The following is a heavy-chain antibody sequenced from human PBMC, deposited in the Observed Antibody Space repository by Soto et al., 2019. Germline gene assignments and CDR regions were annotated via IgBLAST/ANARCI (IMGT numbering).Heavy chain of an antibody. J-gene: IGHJ4*02. Sequence: EASVKVSCKASGYTFTSYGISWVRQAPGQGLEWMGWISAYNGNTNYAQKLQGRVTMTTDTSTSTAYMELRSLRSDDTAVYYCARGLITGSQYSGGWYYFDSWGQGTQVTVSS. D-gene: IGHD1-26*01. CDR2: ISAYNGNT. CDR3: ARGLITGSQYSGGWYYFDS. CDR1: GYTFTSYG. V-gene: IGHV1-18*01.